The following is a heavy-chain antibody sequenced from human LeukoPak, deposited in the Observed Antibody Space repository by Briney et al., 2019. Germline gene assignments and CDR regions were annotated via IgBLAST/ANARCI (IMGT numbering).Heavy chain of an antibody. CDR1: GGSSSGYY. J-gene: IGHJ4*02. V-gene: IGHV4-34*01. Sequence: SETLSLTCAVYGGSSSGYYWSWIRQPPGKGLEWIGEINHSGSTNYNPSLKSRVTISVDTSKNQFSLKLSSVTAADTAAYYCARSRCGGDCYHLDYWGQGTLVTVSS. D-gene: IGHD2-21*02. CDR3: ARSRCGGDCYHLDY. CDR2: INHSGST.